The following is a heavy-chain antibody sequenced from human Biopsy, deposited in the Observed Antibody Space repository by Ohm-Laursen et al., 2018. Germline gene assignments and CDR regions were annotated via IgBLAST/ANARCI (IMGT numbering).Heavy chain of an antibody. CDR3: ARDYDTSGYYYVS. V-gene: IGHV4-39*01. J-gene: IGHJ5*02. CDR1: GGSISNNNYY. CDR2: IFYRGST. D-gene: IGHD3-22*01. Sequence: PSQTLSLTWTVSGGSISNNNYYWGWIRQPPGKGLEWIGSIFYRGSTHYKPSLKSRVNIPVDTSKNQFSLKLNSVTAADTAVYYCARDYDTSGYYYVSWGQGTLVTVSS.